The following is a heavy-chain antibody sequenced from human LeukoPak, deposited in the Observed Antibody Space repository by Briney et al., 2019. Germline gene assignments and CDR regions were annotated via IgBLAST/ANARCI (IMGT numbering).Heavy chain of an antibody. CDR1: GGSISSYY. CDR3: ARDNSRDSISPFFDY. CDR2: IYYSGSN. D-gene: IGHD3-22*01. J-gene: IGHJ4*02. Sequence: PSETLSLTYTVAGGSISSYYWRWIRQTRGKGREWGGYIYYSGSNNYNTSLKRGVTISVDKTKKQFSLKLSSVTAADTAVYYCARDNSRDSISPFFDYWGQGTLVTVSS. V-gene: IGHV4-59*01.